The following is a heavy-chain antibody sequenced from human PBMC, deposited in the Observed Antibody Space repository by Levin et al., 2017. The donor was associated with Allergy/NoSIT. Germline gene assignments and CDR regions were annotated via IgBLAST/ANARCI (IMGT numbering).Heavy chain of an antibody. Sequence: SETLSLTCTVSGGSISSNYWSWIRQAPGRGLEWIGCMFYTGDTKYNPSLTGRVTISLDTSTNQFSLKLRSVTAADTAVYYCARDRVILGDTNYDYGVDVWGQGTTVTVSS. CDR3: ARDRVILGDTNYDYGVDV. CDR2: MFYTGDT. V-gene: IGHV4-59*01. CDR1: GGSISSNY. D-gene: IGHD1-26*01. J-gene: IGHJ6*02.